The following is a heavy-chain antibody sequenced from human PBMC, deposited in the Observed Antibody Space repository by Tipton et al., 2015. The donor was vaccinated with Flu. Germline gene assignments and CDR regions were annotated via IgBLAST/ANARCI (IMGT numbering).Heavy chain of an antibody. V-gene: IGHV3-30*02. CDR3: ARDPTTARPPYWYFDL. CDR1: GFRFYNYG. J-gene: IGHJ2*01. CDR2: IRSDGSNQ. Sequence: SLRLSCTASGFRFYNYGMNWVRQAPGKGLEWVAFIRSDGSNQHFADSVKGRFTISRDNFKDTLYLQMNGLRADDTGVYYCARDPTTARPPYWYFDLWGRGTLVTVSS. D-gene: IGHD1-1*01.